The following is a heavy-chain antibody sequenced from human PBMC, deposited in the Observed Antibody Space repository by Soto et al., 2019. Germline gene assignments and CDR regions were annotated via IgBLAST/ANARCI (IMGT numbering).Heavy chain of an antibody. J-gene: IGHJ4*02. CDR1: GGTFSSYA. CDR3: ARLHSYGTYLDY. Sequence: SVKVSCKASGGTFSSYAISWVRQAPGQGLEWMGGIIPIFGTANYALKFQGRVTITADESTSTAYMELSSLRSEDTAVYCCARLHSYGTYLDYWGQGTLVTVSS. D-gene: IGHD5-18*01. V-gene: IGHV1-69*13. CDR2: IIPIFGTA.